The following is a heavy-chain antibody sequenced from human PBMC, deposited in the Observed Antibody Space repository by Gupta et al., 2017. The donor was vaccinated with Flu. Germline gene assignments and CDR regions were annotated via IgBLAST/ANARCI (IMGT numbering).Heavy chain of an antibody. CDR2: IGSGFNT. CDR3: ARDLNWAFIV. J-gene: IGHJ1*01. V-gene: IGHV3-48*02. CDR1: GFTFSGSH. D-gene: IGHD3-16*01. Sequence: EAQLVESGGGLVQPGGSLRLTCVMSGFTFSGSHMNWIRQAPGKGLEWIAYIGSGFNTDYADSVRGRFAISRDNARDSLFLQMNSLRDEDTALYYCARDLNWAFIVWGQGAQVTVSS.